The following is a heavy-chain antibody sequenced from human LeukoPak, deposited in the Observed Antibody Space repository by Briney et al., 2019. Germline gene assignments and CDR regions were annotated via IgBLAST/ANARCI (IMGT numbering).Heavy chain of an antibody. Sequence: PGGSLRLSCSVSGFTFSSYAMYWVRQPPGKGLEYVSAISSNGDRIYYADSVKGRFTISRDNSKNTVYLQMSSLGAGDTAVYYCVTVRIPGTTVTGFEYWGQGTLVTVSS. D-gene: IGHD4-17*01. V-gene: IGHV3-64D*09. CDR1: GFTFSSYA. CDR3: VTVRIPGTTVTGFEY. CDR2: ISSNGDRI. J-gene: IGHJ4*02.